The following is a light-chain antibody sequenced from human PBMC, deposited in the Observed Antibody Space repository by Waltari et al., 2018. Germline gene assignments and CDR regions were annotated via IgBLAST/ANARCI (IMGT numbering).Light chain of an antibody. CDR1: QSVFSSNNNQNY. CDR2: WAS. Sequence: IVMTRSRASMTVSLGERAVNNGKLIQSVFSSNNNQNYLGWYQQRPGQPPKMIMYWASTRESGVPDRFSVSGSGTDFTLTITNLQAEDVAVYYCQQYYSSRYTFGQGTKLEIK. J-gene: IGKJ2*01. V-gene: IGKV4-1*01. CDR3: QQYYSSRYT.